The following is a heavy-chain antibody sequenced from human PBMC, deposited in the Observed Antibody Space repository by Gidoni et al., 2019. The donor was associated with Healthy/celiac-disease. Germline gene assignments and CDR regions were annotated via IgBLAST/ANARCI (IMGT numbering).Heavy chain of an antibody. V-gene: IGHV3-30-3*01. CDR3: ARDDGEAAAGTKDY. CDR1: GFTFSSYA. Sequence: QVQLVESGGGVVQPGRSLRLSCAASGFTFSSYAIHWVRQAPGKGLEWVAVISYDGSNKYYADSVKGRFTISRDNSKNTLYLQMNSLRAEDTAVYYCARDDGEAAAGTKDYWGQGTLVTVSS. J-gene: IGHJ4*02. D-gene: IGHD6-13*01. CDR2: ISYDGSNK.